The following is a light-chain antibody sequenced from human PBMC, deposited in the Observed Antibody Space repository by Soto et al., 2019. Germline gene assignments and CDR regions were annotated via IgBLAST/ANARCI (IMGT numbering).Light chain of an antibody. J-gene: IGKJ4*01. CDR2: GAS. CDR1: QSISDN. CDR3: QQYKSWPPLT. V-gene: IGKV3-15*01. Sequence: DIVMTQSPAILSVSLGERATLSCLASQSISDNLAWYQQRSGRAPRLLIYGASTRATGVPARFSGSGSGTEFTLTISSLQSVDFASYYCQQYKSWPPLTFGGGTKVE.